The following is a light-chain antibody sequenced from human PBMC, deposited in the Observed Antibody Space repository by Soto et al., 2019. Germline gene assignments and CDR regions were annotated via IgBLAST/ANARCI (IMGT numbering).Light chain of an antibody. CDR3: QQANSFPLT. CDR2: SAS. CDR1: QDISSW. V-gene: IGKV1D-12*01. Sequence: DIQMTQSASSVSASVGDRVTITCRASQDISSWLAWYQQKPGKVPKLLIYSASSLQSGVPSRFSGSGSGTDFTLTISSLQPEDFATYYCQQANSFPLTFGGGTKVEIK. J-gene: IGKJ4*01.